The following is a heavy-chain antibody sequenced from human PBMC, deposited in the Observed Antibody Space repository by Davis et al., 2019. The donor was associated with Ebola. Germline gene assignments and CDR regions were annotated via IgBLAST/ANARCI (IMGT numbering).Heavy chain of an antibody. D-gene: IGHD6-19*01. CDR3: AKASGSSGWYYFDY. V-gene: IGHV3-23*01. J-gene: IGHJ4*02. CDR1: GFTYSSYA. Sequence: GESLKISCAASGFTYSSYAMSWVRQAPGKGLEWVSGISGSGDSTYYADSVKGRFTISRDNSKNTLYLQMNSLRAEDTAVYYCAKASGSSGWYYFDYWGQGILVTVSS. CDR2: ISGSGDST.